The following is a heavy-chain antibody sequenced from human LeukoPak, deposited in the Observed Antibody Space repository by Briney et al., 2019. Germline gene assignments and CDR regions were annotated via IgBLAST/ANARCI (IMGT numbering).Heavy chain of an antibody. CDR2: IRSKAYGGTT. CDR3: RRDSYGDYDLDY. CDR1: GFTFGDYA. D-gene: IGHD4-17*01. Sequence: GGSLRLSCTAPGFTFGDYARSWVCQAPGKGLEWVGFIRSKAYGGTTEYAASVKGRFTISRDDSKSIAYLQMNSLKTEDTAYYCGRRDSYGDYDLDYWGQGTLVTVSS. J-gene: IGHJ4*02. V-gene: IGHV3-49*04.